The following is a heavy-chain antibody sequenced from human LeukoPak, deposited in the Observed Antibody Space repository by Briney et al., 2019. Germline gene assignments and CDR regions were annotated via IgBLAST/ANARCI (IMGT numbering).Heavy chain of an antibody. Sequence: ASVKDSCKASGYTFTYHYIHLVRQAPGQGVEWMGIINPSNGDTNYAQRFQGRVTMTRDTSTSTVYMELSRLDSEETAVYYCARESDVGKDFDCWGQGTLVTVSS. V-gene: IGHV1-46*01. D-gene: IGHD1-1*01. J-gene: IGHJ4*02. CDR3: ARESDVGKDFDC. CDR1: GYTFTYHY. CDR2: INPSNGDT.